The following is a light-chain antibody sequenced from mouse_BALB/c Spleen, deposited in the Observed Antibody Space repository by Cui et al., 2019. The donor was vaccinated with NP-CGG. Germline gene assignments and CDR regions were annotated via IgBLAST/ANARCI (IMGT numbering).Light chain of an antibody. J-gene: IGLJ1*01. CDR3: ALWYSNHWV. V-gene: IGLV1*01. CDR1: TGAVTTSNY. Sequence: QAVISHDSALTTSPGETVTLTCRSSTGAVTTSNYANWVQEKPDHLFTGLIGGTNNRAPGVSARFSGSLIGDKAALTITGAQTEDEAIYFCALWYSNHWVFGGGTKLTVL. CDR2: GTN.